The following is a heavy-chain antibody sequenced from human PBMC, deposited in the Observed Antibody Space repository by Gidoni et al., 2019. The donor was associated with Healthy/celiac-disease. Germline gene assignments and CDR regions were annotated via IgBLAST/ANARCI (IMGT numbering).Heavy chain of an antibody. D-gene: IGHD2-2*01. V-gene: IGHV3-21*01. CDR3: ARDSPDTSYAGDFDY. CDR2: ISSSSSYI. J-gene: IGHJ4*02. CDR1: GFTFSSYS. Sequence: EVQLVESGGGLVKPGGSLRLSCAASGFTFSSYSMNWVRQAPGKGLEWVSSISSSSSYIYYADSVKGRFTISRDNAKNSLYLQMNSLRAEDTAVYYCARDSPDTSYAGDFDYWGQGTLVTVSS.